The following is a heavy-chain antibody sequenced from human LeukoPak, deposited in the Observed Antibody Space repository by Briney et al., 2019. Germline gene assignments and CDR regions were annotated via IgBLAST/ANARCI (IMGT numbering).Heavy chain of an antibody. V-gene: IGHV4-39*01. Sequence: SETLSLTCTVSGGSISSSSYYWGWIRQPPGKGLEWIGSIYYSGSTYYNASLKSRVTISVDTSKNQFSLKLSSVPAADTAVYYCATSIAARFDYWGQRTLVTVSS. CDR1: GGSISSSSYY. CDR2: IYYSGST. CDR3: ATSIAARFDY. D-gene: IGHD6-6*01. J-gene: IGHJ4*02.